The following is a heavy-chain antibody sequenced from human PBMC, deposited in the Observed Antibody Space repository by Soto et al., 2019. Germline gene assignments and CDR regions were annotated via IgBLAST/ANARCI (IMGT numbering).Heavy chain of an antibody. CDR2: ISSGSSYI. CDR1: GFTFSSYS. CDR3: ARDYGDYDVPIDY. D-gene: IGHD4-17*01. V-gene: IGHV3-21*01. J-gene: IGHJ4*02. Sequence: EVQLVESGGGLVKPGGSLRLSCAASGFTFSSYSMNWVRQAPGKGLEWVSSISSGSSYIYYADSVKGRFTISRDNAKNSLYLQMNSLRAEDTAVYYCARDYGDYDVPIDYWGQGTLVTVSS.